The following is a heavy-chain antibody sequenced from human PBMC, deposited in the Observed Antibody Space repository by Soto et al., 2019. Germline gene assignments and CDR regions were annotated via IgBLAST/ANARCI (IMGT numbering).Heavy chain of an antibody. D-gene: IGHD3-3*01. V-gene: IGHV1-69*02. CDR2: IIPILGIA. J-gene: IGHJ4*02. CDR1: GGTFSSYT. Sequence: SVKVSCKASGGTFSSYTISWVRQAPGQGLEWMGRIIPILGIANYAQKFQGSVTITADKSTSTAYMELSSLRSEDTAVYYCARAAAPLYDFWSGYYGFDYWGQGTLVTVSS. CDR3: ARAAAPLYDFWSGYYGFDY.